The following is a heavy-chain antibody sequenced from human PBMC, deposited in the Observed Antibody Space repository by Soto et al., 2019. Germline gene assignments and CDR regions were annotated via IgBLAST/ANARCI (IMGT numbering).Heavy chain of an antibody. CDR3: AKGSHYDILTGYYPGYYFDY. CDR2: ISGSGGST. D-gene: IGHD3-9*01. Sequence: EVQLLESGGGLVQPGGSLRLSCADSGFTFSSYAMSWVRQAPGKGLEWVSAISGSGGSTYYADSVKGRFTISRGNSKNTLYLQMHSLRAEDTAVYYCAKGSHYDILTGYYPGYYFDYWGQGTLVTVSS. J-gene: IGHJ4*02. V-gene: IGHV3-23*01. CDR1: GFTFSSYA.